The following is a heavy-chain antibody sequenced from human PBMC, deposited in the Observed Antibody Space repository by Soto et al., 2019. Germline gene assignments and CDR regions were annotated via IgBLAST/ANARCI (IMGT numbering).Heavy chain of an antibody. V-gene: IGHV4-34*01. Sequence: QVQLQQWGAGLLKPSETLSLNCAVTGGSLSGYYWSWIRQPPGKGLGWIGEVKDGGHTNYSPSLRGRATISSDRYNKQSALRLTAVTAAHTGVYLFARGQAGVVSTHWDQGSPVTGSP. CDR3: ARGQAGVVSTH. J-gene: IGHJ4*02. D-gene: IGHD5-12*01. CDR2: VKDGGHT. CDR1: GGSLSGYY.